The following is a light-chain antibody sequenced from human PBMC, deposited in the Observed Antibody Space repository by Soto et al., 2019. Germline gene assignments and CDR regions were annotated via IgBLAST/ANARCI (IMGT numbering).Light chain of an antibody. J-gene: IGKJ5*01. Sequence: EIVMTQSPATLSVSPGEGAALSCRASQMISTNLAWYQQKPGQAPRLLIYGASTRAAGIPARCRGSRSGTEFTLTITSLLSEDFAVYYCQQYDNWLPITFGQGTRLEI. CDR3: QQYDNWLPIT. V-gene: IGKV3D-15*01. CDR1: QMISTN. CDR2: GAS.